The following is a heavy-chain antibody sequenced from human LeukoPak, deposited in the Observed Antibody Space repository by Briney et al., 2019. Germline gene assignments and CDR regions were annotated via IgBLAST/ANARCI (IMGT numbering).Heavy chain of an antibody. CDR2: IKQDGSEK. V-gene: IGHV3-7*01. D-gene: IGHD1-1*01. J-gene: IGHJ4*02. CDR3: ARDLRATTSPGSPQY. CDR1: GLIFSSYW. Sequence: GGSLRLSCAASGLIFSSYWMSWVRQAPGKGLEWVANIKQDGSEKYYVDSVKGRFTISRDNAKNSLYLQMNSLRAEDTAVFYCARDLRATTSPGSPQYWGQGTLVTVSS.